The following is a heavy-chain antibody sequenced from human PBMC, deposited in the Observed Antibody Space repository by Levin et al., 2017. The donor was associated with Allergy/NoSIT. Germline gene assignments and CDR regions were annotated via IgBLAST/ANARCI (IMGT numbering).Heavy chain of an antibody. CDR3: ARDGGGLRFLSFDEGGKRYYYYYMDV. D-gene: IGHD3-3*01. Sequence: GESLKISCAASGFTFSSYGMHWVRQAPGKGLEWVAVIWYDGSNKYYADSVKGRFTISRDNSKNTLYLQMNSLRAEDTAVYYCARDGGGLRFLSFDEGGKRYYYYYMDVWGKGTTVTVSS. CDR1: GFTFSSYG. CDR2: IWYDGSNK. V-gene: IGHV3-33*01. J-gene: IGHJ6*03.